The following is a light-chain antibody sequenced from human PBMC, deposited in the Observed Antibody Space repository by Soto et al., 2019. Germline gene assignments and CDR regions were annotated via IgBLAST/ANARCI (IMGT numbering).Light chain of an antibody. Sequence: EIVLTQSPATLSLSPGERATLSCRASQYVSSSLAWYQQKPGQAPRLLIYGASTRATGIPARFSGSGSGTEFTLTISSLQSEDFALYYCHQYNSWPPGTFGQGTKVDI. CDR1: QYVSSS. CDR2: GAS. V-gene: IGKV3-15*01. CDR3: HQYNSWPPGT. J-gene: IGKJ2*01.